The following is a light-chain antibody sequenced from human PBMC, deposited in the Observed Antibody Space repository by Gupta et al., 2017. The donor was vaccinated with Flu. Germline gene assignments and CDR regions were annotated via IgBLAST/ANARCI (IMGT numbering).Light chain of an antibody. V-gene: IGKV1-39*01. J-gene: IGKJ3*01. CDR1: QKISNY. CDR2: SAS. CDR3: RQGVKTPLT. Sequence: PSSLSAYLGDRVTITCRADQKISNYLSWYQQKPGKAPRLLIASASQVESGVPSRFRGSGSGTSFTLTIDSRQPDDFATYYCRQGVKTPLTFGHGTNVHIK.